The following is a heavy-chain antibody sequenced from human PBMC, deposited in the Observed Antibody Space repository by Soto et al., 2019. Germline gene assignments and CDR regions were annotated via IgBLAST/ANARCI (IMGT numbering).Heavy chain of an antibody. CDR3: AKCITALGPIDY. CDR1: GGSISSDY. D-gene: IGHD6-6*01. CDR2: IYSSGST. V-gene: IGHV4-59*12. J-gene: IGHJ4*02. Sequence: SETLSLTCTVSGGSISSDYWSWIRQPPGKGMEWIGHIYSSGSTNYNPSLKSRVTISVDKSKNQFSLKLSSVTAADTAVYYCAKCITALGPIDYWGQGTLVTVSS.